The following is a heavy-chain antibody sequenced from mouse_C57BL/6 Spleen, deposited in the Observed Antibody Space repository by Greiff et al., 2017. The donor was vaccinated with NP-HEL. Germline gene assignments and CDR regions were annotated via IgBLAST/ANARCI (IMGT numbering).Heavy chain of an antibody. CDR2: IDPENGDT. V-gene: IGHV14-4*01. Sequence: EVQLQQSGAELVRPGASVKLSCTASGFNIKDDYMHWVKQRPEQGLEWIGWIDPENGDTEYAAKFQGKATITADTSSNTAYLQLSSLISEDTAVYYCTRIYYYGSSYADWGKGTLVTVAA. CDR1: GFNIKDDY. J-gene: IGHJ3*01. CDR3: TRIYYYGSSYAD. D-gene: IGHD1-1*01.